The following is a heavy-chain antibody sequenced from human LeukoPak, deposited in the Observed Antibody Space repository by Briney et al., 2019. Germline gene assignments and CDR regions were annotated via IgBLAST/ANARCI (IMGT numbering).Heavy chain of an antibody. CDR3: ARDRGSSWYSYMMG. D-gene: IGHD6-13*01. CDR1: GFTFSSYS. CDR2: ISSSSSYI. V-gene: IGHV3-21*01. Sequence: GGSLRLSCAASGFTFSSYSMNWVLQAPGKGLEWVSSISSSSSYIYYADSVKGRFTISRDNAKNSLYLQMNSLRAEDTAVYYCARDRGSSWYSYMMGWGQGTLVTVSS. J-gene: IGHJ4*02.